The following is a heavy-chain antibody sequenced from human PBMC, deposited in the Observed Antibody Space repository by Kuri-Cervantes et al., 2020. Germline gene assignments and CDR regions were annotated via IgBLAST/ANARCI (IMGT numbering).Heavy chain of an antibody. J-gene: IGHJ6*03. V-gene: IGHV4-59*01. CDR1: GGSISSYY. Sequence: GSLRLSCTVSGGSISSYYWSRIRQPPGKGLEWIGYIYYSGSTNYNPSLKSRVTISVDTSKNQFSLKLSSVTAADTAVYYCARGGWLLPQRRGHYMDVWGKGTTVTDSS. D-gene: IGHD3-22*01. CDR2: IYYSGST. CDR3: ARGGWLLPQRRGHYMDV.